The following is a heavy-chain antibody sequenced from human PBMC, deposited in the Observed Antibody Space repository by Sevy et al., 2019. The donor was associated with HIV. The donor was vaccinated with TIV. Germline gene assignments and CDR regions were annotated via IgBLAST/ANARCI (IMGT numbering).Heavy chain of an antibody. CDR3: TTDRVLYGMDV. CDR1: GFTFSNAW. CDR2: IKSKTDGGTT. J-gene: IGHJ6*02. D-gene: IGHD6-13*01. Sequence: GGSLRLSCAASGFTFSNAWMSWVRQAPGKGLEWVGRIKSKTDGGTTDYAAPVKGRFTISRDDSKTTLYLQMNSLKTEDTAVYYCTTDRVLYGMDVWGQGTTVTVSS. V-gene: IGHV3-15*01.